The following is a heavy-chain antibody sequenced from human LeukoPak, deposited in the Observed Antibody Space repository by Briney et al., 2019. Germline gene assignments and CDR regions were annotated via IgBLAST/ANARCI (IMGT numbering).Heavy chain of an antibody. V-gene: IGHV3-48*03. CDR2: ISSSGDFI. Sequence: AGSLRLSCIGSGFTFSSYEMNWVRQAPGKGLEWVSYISSSGDFIYYADSMKGRSTISRDTAKNSLYLQMISLRAEDTAVHSCARARNSGWNIDYWGRGTLVTVSS. J-gene: IGHJ4*02. CDR1: GFTFSSYE. CDR3: ARARNSGWNIDY. D-gene: IGHD6-19*01.